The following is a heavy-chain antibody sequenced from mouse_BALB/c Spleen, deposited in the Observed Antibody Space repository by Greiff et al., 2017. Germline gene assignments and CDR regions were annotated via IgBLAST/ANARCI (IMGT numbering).Heavy chain of an antibody. D-gene: IGHD2-3*01. CDR2: IDPYNGGT. CDR3: ASNDGYYAMDY. V-gene: IGHV1S135*01. Sequence: VQLKESGPELVKPGASVKVSCKASGYAFTSYNMYWVKQSHGKSLEWIGYIDPYNGGTSYNQKFKGKATLTVDKSSSTAYMHLNSLTSEDSAVYYCASNDGYYAMDYWGQGTSVTVSS. CDR1: GYAFTSYN. J-gene: IGHJ4*01.